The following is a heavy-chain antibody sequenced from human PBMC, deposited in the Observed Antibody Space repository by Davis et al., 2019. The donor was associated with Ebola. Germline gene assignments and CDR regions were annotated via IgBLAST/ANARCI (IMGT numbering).Heavy chain of an antibody. J-gene: IGHJ3*02. Sequence: SLKISCAGSGFTFGDSAMHWVRQAPGKGLEWVSGISWNSDSIVYADSVKGRFTISRDNSKNTLYLQMNGLRVEDTAIYYCAKDTSNIWFDIWGQGTMVTVSS. CDR2: ISWNSDSI. D-gene: IGHD2/OR15-2a*01. V-gene: IGHV3-9*01. CDR1: GFTFGDSA. CDR3: AKDTSNIWFDI.